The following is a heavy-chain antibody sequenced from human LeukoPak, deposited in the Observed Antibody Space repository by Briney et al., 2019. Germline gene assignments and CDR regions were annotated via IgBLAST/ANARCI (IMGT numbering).Heavy chain of an antibody. J-gene: IGHJ3*02. D-gene: IGHD3-22*01. CDR3: AKDLGWDSSGPDAFDI. CDR2: ISGSGGST. Sequence: GRSLRLSCAASGFTFSSYAMSWVRQAPGKGLEWVSAISGSGGSTYYADSVKGRFTISRGNSKNTLYLQMNSLRAEDTAVYYCAKDLGWDSSGPDAFDIWGQGTMVTVSS. CDR1: GFTFSSYA. V-gene: IGHV3-23*01.